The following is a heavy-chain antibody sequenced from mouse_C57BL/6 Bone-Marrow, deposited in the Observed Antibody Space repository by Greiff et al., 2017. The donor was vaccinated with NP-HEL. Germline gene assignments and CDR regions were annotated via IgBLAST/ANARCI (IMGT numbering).Heavy chain of an antibody. CDR2: IDPSDSYT. V-gene: IGHV1-69*01. CDR3: ARRGYYGSFAY. CDR1: GYTFTSYW. J-gene: IGHJ3*01. Sequence: VQLHQPGAELVMPGASVKLSCKASGYTFTSYWMHWVKQRPGQGLEWIGEIDPSDSYTNYNHKFKGKSTLTVDKSSSTAYMQLSSLTSEDSAVYYCARRGYYGSFAYWGQGTLVTVSA. D-gene: IGHD1-1*01.